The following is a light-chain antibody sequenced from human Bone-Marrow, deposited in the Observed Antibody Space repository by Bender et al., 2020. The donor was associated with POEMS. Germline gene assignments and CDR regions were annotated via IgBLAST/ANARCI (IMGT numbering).Light chain of an antibody. J-gene: IGLJ2*01. CDR2: ADD. CDR3: QAWDRYTRI. V-gene: IGLV3-1*01. CDR1: DLGDKY. Sequence: YELSQPPSVSVSPGQTASITCFGDDLGDKYISWYQQKTGQSPVLVIYADDKRSSGIPERFSGSNSGNTATLTISGAQAMDEADYYCQAWDRYTRIFGGGTKVTVL.